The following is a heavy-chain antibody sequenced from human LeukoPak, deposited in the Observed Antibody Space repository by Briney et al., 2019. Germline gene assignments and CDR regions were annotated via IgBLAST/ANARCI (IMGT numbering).Heavy chain of an antibody. CDR1: GYTFTSYD. Sequence: GASVKVSCKASGYTFTSYDIDWVRQATGQGLEWMGWMNPNSGNTGYAQKFQGRVTMTRNTSISTAYMELSSLRSEDTAVYYCARGGMATIRNWFDPWGQGTLVTVSS. CDR3: ARGGMATIRNWFDP. CDR2: MNPNSGNT. J-gene: IGHJ5*02. V-gene: IGHV1-8*01. D-gene: IGHD5-24*01.